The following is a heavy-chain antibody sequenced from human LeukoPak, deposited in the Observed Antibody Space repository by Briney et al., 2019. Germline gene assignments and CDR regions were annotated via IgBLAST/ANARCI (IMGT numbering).Heavy chain of an antibody. Sequence: GESLRLSCAGSGFTFSSYNMQWVRQAPGKGLDWVSSISAYSTYIYYADSVRGRFTISRDNAKNSLYLQMNNLRVEDTAVYYCARSNYDTSGYVHWGQGILVTVCS. D-gene: IGHD3-22*01. V-gene: IGHV3-21*01. CDR2: ISAYSTYI. CDR1: GFTFSSYN. J-gene: IGHJ4*02. CDR3: ARSNYDTSGYVH.